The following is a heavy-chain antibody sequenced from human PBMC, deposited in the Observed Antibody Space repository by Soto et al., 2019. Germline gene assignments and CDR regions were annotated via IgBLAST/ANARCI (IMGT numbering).Heavy chain of an antibody. CDR1: GGSISSYY. V-gene: IGHV4-59*01. D-gene: IGHD1-7*01. J-gene: IGHJ4*02. Sequence: SETLSLTCTVSGGSISSYYWSWIRQPPGKGLEWIGYIYYSGSTNYNPSLKSRVTMSVDTSKNQFSLKLSSVTAADTAVYYCARGVGKLPIVDYWGQGTLVTVSS. CDR2: IYYSGST. CDR3: ARGVGKLPIVDY.